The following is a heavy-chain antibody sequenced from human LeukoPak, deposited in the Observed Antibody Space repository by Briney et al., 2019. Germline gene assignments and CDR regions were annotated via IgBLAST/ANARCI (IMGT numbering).Heavy chain of an antibody. Sequence: GGSLRLSCAASGFTFSSYGMHWVRQAPGKGLEWVAFIRYDGSNKYYADSVKGRFTISRDNSKNTLYLQMNSLRAEDTAVYYCAKVAKTYCSGGSCRPPFDYWGQGTLVTVSS. CDR2: IRYDGSNK. CDR1: GFTFSSYG. J-gene: IGHJ4*02. D-gene: IGHD2-15*01. CDR3: AKVAKTYCSGGSCRPPFDY. V-gene: IGHV3-30*02.